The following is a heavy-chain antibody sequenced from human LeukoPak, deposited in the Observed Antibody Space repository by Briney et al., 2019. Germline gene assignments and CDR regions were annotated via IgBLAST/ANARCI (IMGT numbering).Heavy chain of an antibody. CDR1: GFTFSGYW. J-gene: IGHJ3*02. V-gene: IGHV3-53*01. D-gene: IGHD2-2*02. Sequence: PGGSLRLSCAASGFTFSGYWMHWVRQAPGKGLEWVSVIYSGGSTYYADSVKGRFTISRDNSKNTLYLQMNSLRAEDTAVYYCAREGYCSSTSCYTLGDAFDIWGQGTMVTVSS. CDR3: AREGYCSSTSCYTLGDAFDI. CDR2: IYSGGST.